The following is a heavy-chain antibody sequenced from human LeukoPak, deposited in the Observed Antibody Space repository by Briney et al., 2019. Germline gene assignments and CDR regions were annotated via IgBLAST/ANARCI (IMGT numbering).Heavy chain of an antibody. J-gene: IGHJ5*02. CDR2: IYYSGST. CDR1: GGSISSGGYS. Sequence: SETLSLTCAVSGGSISSGGYSWSWIRQPPGKGLEWIGYIYYSGSTYYNPSLKSRVTISVDKSKNQFSLKLSSVTAADTAVYYCARDGVAGDNWFDPWGQGTLVTVSS. V-gene: IGHV4-30-4*07. D-gene: IGHD6-19*01. CDR3: ARDGVAGDNWFDP.